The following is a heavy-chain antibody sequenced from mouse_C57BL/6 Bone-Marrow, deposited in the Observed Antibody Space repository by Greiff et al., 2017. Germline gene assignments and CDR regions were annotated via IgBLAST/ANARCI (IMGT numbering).Heavy chain of an antibody. CDR3: ARHSQLTTVVAPYAMDY. D-gene: IGHD1-1*01. Sequence: EVKLVESGGDLVKPGGSLKLSCAASGFTFSSYGMSWVRQTPDKRLEWVATISSGGSYTYYPDSVQGRFTISRNNAKHTLYLQMRSLKSEDTAMYYCARHSQLTTVVAPYAMDYWGQGTSVTVSS. J-gene: IGHJ4*01. V-gene: IGHV5-6*02. CDR2: ISSGGSYT. CDR1: GFTFSSYG.